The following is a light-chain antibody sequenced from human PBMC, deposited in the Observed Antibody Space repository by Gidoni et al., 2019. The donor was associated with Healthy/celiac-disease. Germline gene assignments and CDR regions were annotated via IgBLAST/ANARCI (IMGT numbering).Light chain of an antibody. CDR3: QQYNNWPPLT. Sequence: EIVMTQSPATLSVSPGERATLSCRARQSVSSNLAWYQQKPGQAPRLLIYGASTRATGIPARFSGSGSWTEFTLTIRSLQSEDFAVYSCQQYNNWPPLTFGQGTKVEIK. CDR1: QSVSSN. J-gene: IGKJ1*01. V-gene: IGKV3-15*01. CDR2: GAS.